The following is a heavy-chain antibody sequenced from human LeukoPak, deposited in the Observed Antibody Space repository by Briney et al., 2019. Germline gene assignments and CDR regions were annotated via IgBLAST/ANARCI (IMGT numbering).Heavy chain of an antibody. V-gene: IGHV3-33*01. J-gene: IGHJ4*02. CDR3: ARYTTGWFLDY. CDR2: IWYDGNKK. Sequence: GRSLTLSCAASGFTFSGHGMHWVRQAPGKGLEWLAVIWYDGNKKYYADSVKGRFTISRDNSENTLYLQMNSLRAEDTAVYFCARYTTGWFLDYWGQGTLVTVSS. D-gene: IGHD6-19*01. CDR1: GFTFSGHG.